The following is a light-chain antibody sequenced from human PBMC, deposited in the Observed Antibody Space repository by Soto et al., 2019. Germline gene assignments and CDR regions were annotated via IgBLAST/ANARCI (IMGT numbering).Light chain of an antibody. CDR3: QSYDSSLSGHVV. V-gene: IGLV1-40*01. J-gene: IGLJ2*01. CDR2: GNS. CDR1: SSNIGAGYD. Sequence: QLVLTQPPSVSGAPGQRVTISCTGSSSNIGAGYDVHWYQQLPGTAPKLLIYGNSNRPSGVPDRFSGSKSGTSASLVITGLQAEDEADYYCQSYDSSLSGHVVFGGGTKLTVL.